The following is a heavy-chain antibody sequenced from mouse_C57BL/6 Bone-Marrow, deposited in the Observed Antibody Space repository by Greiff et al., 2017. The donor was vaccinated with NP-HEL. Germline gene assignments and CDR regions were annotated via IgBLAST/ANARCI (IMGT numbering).Heavy chain of an antibody. J-gene: IGHJ4*01. Sequence: EVQVVESGPELVKPGASVKIPCKASGYTFTDYNMDWVKQSHGKSLEWIGDINPNNGGTIYNQKFKGKATLTVDKSSSTAYMELRSLTSEDTAVYYCARRDGYDGEGAMDYWGQGTSVTVSS. V-gene: IGHV1-18*01. D-gene: IGHD2-2*01. CDR3: ARRDGYDGEGAMDY. CDR1: GYTFTDYN. CDR2: INPNNGGT.